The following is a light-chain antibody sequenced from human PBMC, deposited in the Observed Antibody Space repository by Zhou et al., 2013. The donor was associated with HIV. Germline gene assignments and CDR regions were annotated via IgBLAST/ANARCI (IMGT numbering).Light chain of an antibody. CDR3: QQYGSSLCS. J-gene: IGKJ2*04. V-gene: IGKV3-20*01. Sequence: EIVLTQSPGTLSLSPGERATLSCRASESVNNNYLAWYQQKLGQAPRLLIFGASKRATGIPDRFSGSGSGTDFTLTISRLEPEDFAVYYCQQYGSSLCSFGQGTKLEIK. CDR2: GAS. CDR1: ESVNNNY.